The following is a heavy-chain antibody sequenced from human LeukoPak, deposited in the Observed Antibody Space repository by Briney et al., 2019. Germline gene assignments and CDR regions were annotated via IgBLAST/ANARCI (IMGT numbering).Heavy chain of an antibody. CDR1: GFTFSDCY. J-gene: IGHJ4*02. CDR2: ISSGSSTI. Sequence: PGGSLRLSCAASGFTFSDCYMSWIRQAPGKGLEWVSYISSGSSTIYYADSVKGRFTISRDNAKNSLYLQVNSLRAEDTAVYYCAGESGKIDYWGQGTLVTVSS. V-gene: IGHV3-11*04. CDR3: AGESGKIDY.